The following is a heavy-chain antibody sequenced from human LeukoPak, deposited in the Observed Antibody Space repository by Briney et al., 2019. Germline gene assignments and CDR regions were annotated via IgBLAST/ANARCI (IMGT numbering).Heavy chain of an antibody. V-gene: IGHV4-59*12. CDR1: GGSINNYY. CDR3: AAAMPVARLDC. CDR2: VYYSGST. Sequence: PSETLSLTCTVSGGSINNYYWSWIRQPPGKGLEWIGYVYYSGSTNYNPSLKSRVTISVDPSKIQFSLKLSSVTAADTAVYYCAAAMPVARLDCWGRGTLVTVSS. J-gene: IGHJ4*02. D-gene: IGHD2-2*01.